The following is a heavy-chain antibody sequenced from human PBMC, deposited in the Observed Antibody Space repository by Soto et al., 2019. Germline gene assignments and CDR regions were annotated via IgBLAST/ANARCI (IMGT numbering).Heavy chain of an antibody. J-gene: IGHJ6*02. D-gene: IGHD4-17*01. CDR3: ASITTTAIYYYGMDV. Sequence: PGGSLRLSCAASGFTFSSYAMSWVRQAPGKGLEWVSAISGSGGSTYYADSVKGRFTISRDNSKNTLYLQMNSLRAEDTAVYYCASITTTAIYYYGMDVWGQGTTVTVSS. CDR2: ISGSGGST. V-gene: IGHV3-23*01. CDR1: GFTFSSYA.